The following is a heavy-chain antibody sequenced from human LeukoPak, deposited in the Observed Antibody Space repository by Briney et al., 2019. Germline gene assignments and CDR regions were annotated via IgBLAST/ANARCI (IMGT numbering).Heavy chain of an antibody. Sequence: SETLSLTCAVSGGSISSSNWWSWVRQPPGKGLEWIGEIHHSGSTNYNPSLKSRVTISVDKSKNQFSLKLSSVTAADTAVYYCARRSMTRVTYNWFDPGGRGTLVTVSS. J-gene: IGHJ5*02. CDR1: GGSISSSNW. D-gene: IGHD4-17*01. CDR3: ARRSMTRVTYNWFDP. CDR2: IHHSGST. V-gene: IGHV4-4*02.